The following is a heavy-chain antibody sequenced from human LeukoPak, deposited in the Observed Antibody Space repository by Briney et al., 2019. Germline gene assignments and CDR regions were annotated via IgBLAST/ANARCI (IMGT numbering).Heavy chain of an antibody. J-gene: IGHJ6*03. Sequence: GGSLRLSCAASVFTFSIYAMHGVRQAPGGGVEYVSAISSNGGSTYYANSVKGRFTISTDNSKNTLYLQIGSLRAEDMAVYYCARTPRGRDSWYYYYYYMDVWGKGTTVTVSS. D-gene: IGHD2-21*02. CDR3: ARTPRGRDSWYYYYYYMDV. V-gene: IGHV3-64*01. CDR2: ISSNGGST. CDR1: VFTFSIYA.